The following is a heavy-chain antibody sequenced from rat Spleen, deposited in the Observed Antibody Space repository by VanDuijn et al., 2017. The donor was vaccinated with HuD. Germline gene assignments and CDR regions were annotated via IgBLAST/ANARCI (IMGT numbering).Heavy chain of an antibody. CDR2: ISNTGGTT. D-gene: IGHD1-9*01. CDR1: GFTFKNYW. Sequence: EVQLVESGGGLVQPGRSLKLSCEASGFTFKNYWMTWIRQAPGKGLEWIASISNTGGTTNYPDSVKGRFTISRDNAKTTLYLQMNSLRSEDMATYYCTRGVYYGYNAFVYWGQGTLVTVSS. CDR3: TRGVYYGYNAFVY. V-gene: IGHV5-31*01. J-gene: IGHJ3*01.